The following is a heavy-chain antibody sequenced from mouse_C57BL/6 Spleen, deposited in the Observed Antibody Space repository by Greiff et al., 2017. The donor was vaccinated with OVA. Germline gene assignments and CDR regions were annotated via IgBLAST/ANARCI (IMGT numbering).Heavy chain of an antibody. Sequence: QVQLKQPGAELVKPGASVKMSCKASGYTFTSYWITWVKQRPGQGLEWIGDIYPGSGSTNYNEKFKRKATLTVDTSSSTAYMQLSSLTSEDSAVYYCAGQLRPWFAYWGQGTLVTVSA. J-gene: IGHJ3*01. V-gene: IGHV1-55*01. CDR3: AGQLRPWFAY. CDR2: IYPGSGST. CDR1: GYTFTSYW. D-gene: IGHD3-2*02.